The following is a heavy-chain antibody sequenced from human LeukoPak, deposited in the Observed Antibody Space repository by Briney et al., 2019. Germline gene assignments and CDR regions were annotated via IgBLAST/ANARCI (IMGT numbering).Heavy chain of an antibody. V-gene: IGHV1-18*01. CDR3: ARAAGVDIAVAGDFDY. CDR2: ISAYNGNT. J-gene: IGHJ4*02. Sequence: ASVKVSCKASGYTFTSYVISWVRQAPGQGLEWIGWISAYNGNTNYAQKLQGRVTMTTDTSTSTAYMELRSLRSDDTAVYYCARAAGVDIAVAGDFDYWGQGTLVTVSS. D-gene: IGHD6-19*01. CDR1: GYTFTSYV.